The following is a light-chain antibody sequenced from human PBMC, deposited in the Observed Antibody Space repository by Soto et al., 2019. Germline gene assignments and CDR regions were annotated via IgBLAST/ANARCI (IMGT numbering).Light chain of an antibody. V-gene: IGKV1-39*01. CDR1: QTLFTY. Sequence: DIQMTQSPSSLSASVGDRVTITCRASQTLFTYLNWYQHKPGKAPKLLVYDASTLQSGVPSRFSARGSGTDFTLTISNLQPEDFATYYCQQNYITPPFTFGGGTKVE. J-gene: IGKJ4*01. CDR2: DAS. CDR3: QQNYITPPFT.